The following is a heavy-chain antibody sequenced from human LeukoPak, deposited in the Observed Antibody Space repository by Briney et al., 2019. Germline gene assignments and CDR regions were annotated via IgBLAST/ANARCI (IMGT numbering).Heavy chain of an antibody. CDR2: INHSGST. J-gene: IGHJ6*02. Sequence: SETLSLTCAVYGGSFSGYYWSWIRQPPGKGLEWIGEINHSGSTNYNPSLKSRVTISVDTSKNQFSLKLSSVTAADTAVYYCARDRIQLPYYYYGMDVWGQGTTVTVSS. CDR1: GGSFSGYY. D-gene: IGHD5-18*01. CDR3: ARDRIQLPYYYYGMDV. V-gene: IGHV4-34*01.